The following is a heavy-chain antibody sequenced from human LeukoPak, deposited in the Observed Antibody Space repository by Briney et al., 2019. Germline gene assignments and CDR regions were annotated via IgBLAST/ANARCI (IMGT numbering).Heavy chain of an antibody. CDR3: ARHGSYCFDS. J-gene: IGHJ4*02. CDR2: IYHSGGA. D-gene: IGHD3-10*01. V-gene: IGHV4-34*01. Sequence: SETLSLTCGVSGGSFSISYWSWIRQPPGKGLEWIGQIYHSGGANYNPSLRSRVTISIDTSKNQLSLRLSSVTAADTAVYYCARHGSYCFDSWGRGTLVTVSS. CDR1: GGSFSISY.